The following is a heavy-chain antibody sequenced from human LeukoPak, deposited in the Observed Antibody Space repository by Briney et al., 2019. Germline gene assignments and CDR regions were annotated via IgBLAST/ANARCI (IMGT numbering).Heavy chain of an antibody. V-gene: IGHV1-18*01. Sequence: ASVKVSCKASGYSFNSYGISWGRQAPGQGLEWMGWDSADNGETNYAEKFQGRVTMTTDTSTSTADMELRSLSSDDTAVYYCARDYQLLLLWDCFDPWGQGTLVSVSS. J-gene: IGHJ5*02. CDR1: GYSFNSYG. CDR3: ARDYQLLLLWDCFDP. CDR2: DSADNGET. D-gene: IGHD3-22*01.